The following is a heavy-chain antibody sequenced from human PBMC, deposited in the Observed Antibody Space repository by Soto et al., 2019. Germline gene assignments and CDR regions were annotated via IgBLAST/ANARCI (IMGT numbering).Heavy chain of an antibody. J-gene: IGHJ4*02. D-gene: IGHD3-22*01. CDR2: ISCSGDST. CDR3: AKDQVYYDSSGDYYYFDY. V-gene: IGHV3-23*01. Sequence: GESLKISCAASGFTFSSYAMSWVRQAPGKGLEWVSAISCSGDSTYYADSVKGRFTISIDNSKKTLYLQMNSLRAEDTAVYYCAKDQVYYDSSGDYYYFDYWGQGTLVTVSS. CDR1: GFTFSSYA.